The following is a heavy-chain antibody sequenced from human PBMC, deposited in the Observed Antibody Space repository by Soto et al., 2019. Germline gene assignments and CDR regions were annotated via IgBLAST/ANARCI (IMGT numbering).Heavy chain of an antibody. CDR2: IYYSGST. D-gene: IGHD3-3*01. CDR1: GGSISSSSYY. Sequence: PSETLSLTCTVSGGSISSSSYYWGWIRQPPGKGLEWIGSIYYSGSTYYNPSLKSRVTISVDTSKNQFSLKLSSVTAADTAVYYCARQRFLEWLLTMRPSPNWFDPWGQGTLVTVSS. CDR3: ARQRFLEWLLTMRPSPNWFDP. J-gene: IGHJ5*02. V-gene: IGHV4-39*01.